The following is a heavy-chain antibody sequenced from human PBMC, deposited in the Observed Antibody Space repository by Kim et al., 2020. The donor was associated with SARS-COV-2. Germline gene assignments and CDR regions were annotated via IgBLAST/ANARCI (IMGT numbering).Heavy chain of an antibody. V-gene: IGHV3-7*01. D-gene: IGHD2-2*01. J-gene: IGHJ4*02. CDR1: GFSFSSFW. CDR3: TRAGRGNAN. CDR2: INQDGSEK. Sequence: GGSLRLSCAASGFSFSSFWLGWVRQAPGKGLEWVANINQDGSEKFYVDSVTGRLTISRDNAKNSLYLQMESLRVEDTAVYYCTRAGRGNANWGQGTLVTVSS.